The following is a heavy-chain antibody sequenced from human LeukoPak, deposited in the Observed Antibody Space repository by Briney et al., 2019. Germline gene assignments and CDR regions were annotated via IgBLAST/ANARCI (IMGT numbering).Heavy chain of an antibody. V-gene: IGHV4-59*01. Sequence: SETLSLTCTVSGGSIPNYYWTWIRQPPGKGLEWIGYIHYSGSTNYNPSLKSRVTISVDTSKNQFSLKLSSVTAADTAVYYCARASVTYYYYYYMDVWGKGTTVTVSS. D-gene: IGHD4-11*01. CDR1: GGSIPNYY. CDR2: IHYSGST. CDR3: ARASVTYYYYYYMDV. J-gene: IGHJ6*03.